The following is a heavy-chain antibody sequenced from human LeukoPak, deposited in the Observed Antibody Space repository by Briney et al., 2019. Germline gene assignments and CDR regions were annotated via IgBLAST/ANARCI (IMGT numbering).Heavy chain of an antibody. Sequence: GASVKVSCKASGGTFSSYAISWVRQAPGQGLEWMGGVIPIFGTANYAQKFQGRVTITTDESTSTAYMELSSLRSEDTAVYYCARAANSGYDPLPLGDWGQGTLVTVSS. D-gene: IGHD5-12*01. CDR1: GGTFSSYA. CDR3: ARAANSGYDPLPLGD. V-gene: IGHV1-69*05. J-gene: IGHJ4*02. CDR2: VIPIFGTA.